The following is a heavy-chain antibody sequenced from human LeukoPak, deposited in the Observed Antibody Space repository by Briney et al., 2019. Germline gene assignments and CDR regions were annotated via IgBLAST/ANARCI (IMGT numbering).Heavy chain of an antibody. D-gene: IGHD2-15*01. CDR1: GFPFRSHW. Sequence: GGSLRLSCAASGFPFRSHWMHWVHQVPGKGLVWVSHISTDGTTTNYADSVKGRFTISRDNAKDTLYLQLNSLRAEDTAIYYCARSLGYSSGGWGQGTLVTVSS. CDR3: ARSLGYSSGG. J-gene: IGHJ4*02. CDR2: ISTDGTTT. V-gene: IGHV3-74*01.